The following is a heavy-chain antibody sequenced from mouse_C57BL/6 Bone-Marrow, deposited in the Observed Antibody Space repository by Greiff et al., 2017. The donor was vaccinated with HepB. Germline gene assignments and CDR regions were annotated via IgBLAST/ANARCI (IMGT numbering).Heavy chain of an antibody. CDR1: GYTFTSYT. D-gene: IGHD2-4*01. V-gene: IGHV1-4*01. CDR3: ARLDYPDY. Sequence: QVQLKESGAELARPGASVKMSCKASGYTFTSYTMHWVKQRPGQGLEWIGYINPSSGYTKYNQKFKDKATLTADKSSSTAYMQLSSLTSEDSAVYYCARLDYPDYWGQGTTLTVSS. CDR2: INPSSGYT. J-gene: IGHJ2*01.